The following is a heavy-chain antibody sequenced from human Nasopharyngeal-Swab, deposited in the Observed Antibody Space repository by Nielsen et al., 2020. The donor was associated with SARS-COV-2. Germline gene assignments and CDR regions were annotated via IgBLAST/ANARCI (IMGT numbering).Heavy chain of an antibody. D-gene: IGHD3-10*02. Sequence: VRQMPGKGLEWMGRIDPSDSYTNYSPSFQGHVTISADKSISTAYLQWSSLKASDTAMYYCARHVPESSAYYYYYMDVWGKGTTVTVSS. V-gene: IGHV5-10-1*01. CDR2: IDPSDSYT. J-gene: IGHJ6*03. CDR3: ARHVPESSAYYYYYMDV.